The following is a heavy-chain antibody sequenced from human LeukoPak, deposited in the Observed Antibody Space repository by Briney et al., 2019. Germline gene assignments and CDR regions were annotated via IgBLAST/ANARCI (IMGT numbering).Heavy chain of an antibody. V-gene: IGHV3-11*06. CDR1: GFTFSDYY. J-gene: IGHJ4*02. CDR3: ARLYDSNRDHSGYGH. Sequence: GGSLRLSCAASGFTFSDYYMSWIRQAPGKGLEWVSYISSSSSYTNYADSVKDRFTISRDNAKNSLYLQMNSLRAEDTAVYYCARLYDSNRDHSGYGHWGQGTLVTVSS. D-gene: IGHD5-12*01. CDR2: ISSSSSYT.